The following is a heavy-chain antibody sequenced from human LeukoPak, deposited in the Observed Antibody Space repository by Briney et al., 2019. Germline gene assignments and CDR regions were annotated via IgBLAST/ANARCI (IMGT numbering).Heavy chain of an antibody. Sequence: GGSLRLSCAASGFMFSSIWMSWVRLAPGKGLEWVANIKEDGTETYYVDSVKGRFTISRDNAKNSLYLQMNSLRVEDTAVYYCAEEGRSLQTYWGQGTLVTVSS. D-gene: IGHD5-24*01. CDR2: IKEDGTET. V-gene: IGHV3-7*03. J-gene: IGHJ4*02. CDR1: GFMFSSIW. CDR3: AEEGRSLQTY.